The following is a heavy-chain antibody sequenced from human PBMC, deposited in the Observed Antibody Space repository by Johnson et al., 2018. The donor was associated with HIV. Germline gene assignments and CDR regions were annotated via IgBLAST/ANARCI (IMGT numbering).Heavy chain of an antibody. J-gene: IGHJ3*02. V-gene: IGHV3-30-3*02. Sequence: QMQLVESGGGVVQPGGSLILSCAASGFTFSSYAMHWVRQAPGKGLEWVAVISYDGSNKYYADSVKGRFTISRDSSKNTLYLQMNSLRPEDTAVYYCAKHNGLDSSWTFDAFDIWGQGTVVIVSS. CDR2: ISYDGSNK. CDR1: GFTFSSYA. D-gene: IGHD6-13*01. CDR3: AKHNGLDSSWTFDAFDI.